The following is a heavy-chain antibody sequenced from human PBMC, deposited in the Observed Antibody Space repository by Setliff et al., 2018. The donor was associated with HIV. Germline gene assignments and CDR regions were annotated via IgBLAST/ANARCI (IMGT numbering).Heavy chain of an antibody. CDR1: GGTFSSYA. CDR2: IIPILGTA. Sequence: SVKVSCKASGGTFSSYAISWVRQAPGQGLEWMGGIIPILGTANYAQKFQGRVTITTDESTSTAYMELSSLRPEDTAVYYCARYGDYYFDYWGQGTLVTVSS. J-gene: IGHJ4*02. D-gene: IGHD3-10*01. V-gene: IGHV1-69*05. CDR3: ARYGDYYFDY.